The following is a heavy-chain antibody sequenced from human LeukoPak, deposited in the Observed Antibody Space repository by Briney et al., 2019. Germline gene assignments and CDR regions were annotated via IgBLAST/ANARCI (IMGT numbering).Heavy chain of an antibody. CDR2: LTASGRAT. CDR3: AVGGGY. CDR1: GPSFSDYA. V-gene: IGHV3-23*01. J-gene: IGHJ4*02. D-gene: IGHD3-16*01. Sequence: PGGSLRLSCAASGPSFSDYAMSWVRQAPGKGLEWVSALTASGRATYYADSVKGRFTIPRDNSNDTLYLQMNSLRAGDTAVYYCAVGGGYWGQGTVVSVSS.